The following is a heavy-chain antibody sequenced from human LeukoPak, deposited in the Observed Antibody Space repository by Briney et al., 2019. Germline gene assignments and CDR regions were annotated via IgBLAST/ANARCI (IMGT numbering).Heavy chain of an antibody. V-gene: IGHV1-2*02. CDR2: INPNSGVT. D-gene: IGHD6-19*01. Sequence: GASVKVSCKASGYTFTGYYMHWVRQAPGQGLEWMGWINPNSGVTNYAQNFQGRVTMTRDTSISTTYMELTRLQSDDTAVYYCARLKSVAAKGFDYWGQGTLVTVSS. CDR3: ARLKSVAAKGFDY. CDR1: GYTFTGYY. J-gene: IGHJ4*02.